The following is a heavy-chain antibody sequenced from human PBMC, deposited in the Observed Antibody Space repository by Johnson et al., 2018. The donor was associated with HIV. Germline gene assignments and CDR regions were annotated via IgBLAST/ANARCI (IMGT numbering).Heavy chain of an antibody. J-gene: IGHJ3*02. CDR2: INWNGGNT. D-gene: IGHD3-22*01. CDR1: GFTFDDFA. CDR3: ARSRRRDITMIVVVARRGSDDAFDI. V-gene: IGHV3-20*04. Sequence: VKLVESGGSVVRPGGSLRLSCVASGFTFDDFALTWVRQAPGKGLEWVSGINWNGGNTGYADSVQGRFTISRDNAKKSLYLQMNSLRAEDTALYYCARSRRRDITMIVVVARRGSDDAFDIWGQGTMVTVSS.